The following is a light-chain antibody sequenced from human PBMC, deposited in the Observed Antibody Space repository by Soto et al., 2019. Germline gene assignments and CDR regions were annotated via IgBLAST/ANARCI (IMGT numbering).Light chain of an antibody. V-gene: IGKV1-5*01. CDR1: QSISSW. J-gene: IGKJ3*01. CDR2: DAS. CDR3: QQYNSYPFT. Sequence: DIRMTQSPSTLSASVGERVTITCRASQSISSWLAWYQQKPGKAPKLLIYDASSLESGVPSRFSGSGSGTEFTLTISSLQPDDFATYYCQQYNSYPFTFGPGTKVDIK.